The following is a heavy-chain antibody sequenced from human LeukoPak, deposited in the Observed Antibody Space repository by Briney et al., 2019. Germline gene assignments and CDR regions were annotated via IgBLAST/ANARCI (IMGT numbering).Heavy chain of an antibody. D-gene: IGHD6-19*01. CDR2: IYPSDSDT. J-gene: IGHJ4*02. Sequence: GESLKISCKASGYSFTSYWIGWVRQMPGKGLEWMGIIYPSDSDTRYSPSFQGQVTISVDKSISTAYLQWSSLKASDTATYYCARHVGSSGWYVWGQGTLVTVSP. CDR3: ARHVGSSGWYV. V-gene: IGHV5-51*01. CDR1: GYSFTSYW.